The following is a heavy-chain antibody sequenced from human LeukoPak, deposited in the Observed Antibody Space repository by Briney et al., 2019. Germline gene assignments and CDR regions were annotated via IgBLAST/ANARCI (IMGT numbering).Heavy chain of an antibody. CDR3: ARGYTLNHYYGSGSSLDY. D-gene: IGHD3-10*01. Sequence: GASVKVSCKASGGTFSSYAISWVRQAPGQGLEWMGGIIPISGTANYAQKFQGRVTITTDESTSTAYMELSSLRSEDTAVYYCARGYTLNHYYGSGSSLDYWGQGTLVTVSS. CDR1: GGTFSSYA. V-gene: IGHV1-69*05. CDR2: IIPISGTA. J-gene: IGHJ4*02.